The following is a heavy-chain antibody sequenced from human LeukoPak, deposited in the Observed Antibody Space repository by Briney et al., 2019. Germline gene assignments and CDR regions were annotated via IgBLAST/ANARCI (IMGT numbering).Heavy chain of an antibody. CDR2: ISAFNGKT. Sequence: ASVKVPCKASGYTFTSYSISWVRQAPGQGLEWMGWISAFNGKTNYAQKLQGRVTMTTDTSTSTAYMELRSLRSDDTAVYYCARDGDIVVVPAATYNWFDPWGQGTLVTVSS. V-gene: IGHV1-18*01. D-gene: IGHD2-2*01. J-gene: IGHJ5*02. CDR1: GYTFTSYS. CDR3: ARDGDIVVVPAATYNWFDP.